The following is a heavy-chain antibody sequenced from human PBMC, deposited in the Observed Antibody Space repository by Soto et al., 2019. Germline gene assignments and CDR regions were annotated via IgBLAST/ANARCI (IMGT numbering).Heavy chain of an antibody. CDR2: INHSGST. CDR1: GGSFSGYY. D-gene: IGHD3-22*01. Sequence: PSETLSLTXAVYGGSFSGYYWSWIRQPPGKGLEWIGEINHSGSTNYNPSLKSRVTISVDTSKNQFSLKLSSVTAADTAVYYCATYYNDSSGYHFDYWGQGTLVTVSS. CDR3: ATYYNDSSGYHFDY. J-gene: IGHJ4*02. V-gene: IGHV4-34*01.